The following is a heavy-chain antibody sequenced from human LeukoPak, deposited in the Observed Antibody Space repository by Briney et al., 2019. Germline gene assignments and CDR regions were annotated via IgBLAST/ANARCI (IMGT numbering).Heavy chain of an antibody. D-gene: IGHD4-23*01. J-gene: IGHJ4*02. CDR1: GFTFRDYE. Sequence: GGSLRLSCAASGFTFRDYEMNWVRQAPGKRLEWVSYISSGSTYTNYADSVEGRFTISRDNAKNSLYLQMNSLRAEDTAVYYCARGDSGGDYFDYWGQGTLVTVSS. V-gene: IGHV3-11*05. CDR3: ARGDSGGDYFDY. CDR2: ISSGSTYT.